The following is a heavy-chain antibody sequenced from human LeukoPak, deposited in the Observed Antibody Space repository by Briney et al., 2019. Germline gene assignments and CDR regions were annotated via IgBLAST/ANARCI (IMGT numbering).Heavy chain of an antibody. J-gene: IGHJ6*03. D-gene: IGHD4-17*01. Sequence: GGSLRLSCAASGFTFSSYEMNWVRQAPGKGLEWVSYISSSGSTIYYADSVKGRFTISRDNAKNSLYLQMNSLRAEDTAVYYCARHTWVRGDYGDYYYYMDVWGKGTTVTISS. V-gene: IGHV3-48*03. CDR1: GFTFSSYE. CDR2: ISSSGSTI. CDR3: ARHTWVRGDYGDYYYYMDV.